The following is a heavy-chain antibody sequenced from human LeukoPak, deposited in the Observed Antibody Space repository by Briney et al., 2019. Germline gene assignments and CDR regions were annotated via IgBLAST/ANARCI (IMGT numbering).Heavy chain of an antibody. V-gene: IGHV4-30-4*08. D-gene: IGHD3-3*01. CDR3: ARGGYDFWVN. CDR2: IYYSGST. J-gene: IGHJ4*02. Sequence: SWVRQAPGKGLEWIGYIYYSGSTYYNPSLKSRVTISVDTSKNQFSLKLSSVTAADTAVYYCARGGYDFWVNWGQGTLVTVSS.